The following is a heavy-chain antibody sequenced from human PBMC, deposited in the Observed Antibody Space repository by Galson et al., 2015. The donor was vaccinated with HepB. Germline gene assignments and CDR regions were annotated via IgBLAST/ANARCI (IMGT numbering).Heavy chain of an antibody. D-gene: IGHD2-2*02. CDR3: ARDMGYCSSTSCYNSNWFDP. CDR1: GFTFSSYG. CDR2: IWYDGSNK. Sequence: LRLSCAASGFTFSSYGMHWVRQAPGKGLEWVAVIWYDGSNKYYADSVKGRFTISRDNSKNTLYLQMNSLRAEDTAVYYCARDMGYCSSTSCYNSNWFDPWGQGTLVTVSS. J-gene: IGHJ5*02. V-gene: IGHV3-33*01.